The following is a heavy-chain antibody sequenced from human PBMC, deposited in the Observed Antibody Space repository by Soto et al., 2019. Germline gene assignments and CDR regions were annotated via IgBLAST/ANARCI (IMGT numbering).Heavy chain of an antibody. Sequence: QVQLVQSGAEVKKPGASVKVSCKASGYTFTGYYMHWVRQAPGQGLEWMGWINPNSGGTNDAQKLQGRVTMTRDTSISTAYMELSRLRSDDTAVYYCARGGLGYCSSTSCLDAFDIWGQGTMVTVSS. CDR2: INPNSGGT. CDR1: GYTFTGYY. CDR3: ARGGLGYCSSTSCLDAFDI. J-gene: IGHJ3*02. V-gene: IGHV1-2*02. D-gene: IGHD2-2*01.